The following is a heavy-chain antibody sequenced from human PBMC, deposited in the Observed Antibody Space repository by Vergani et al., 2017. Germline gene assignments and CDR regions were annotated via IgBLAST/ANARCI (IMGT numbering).Heavy chain of an antibody. CDR1: GYTLTELS. D-gene: IGHD6-25*01. CDR3: AATPDIAARGAFDI. Sequence: QVPLVQSGAEVKKPGASVKVSCKVSGYTLTELSMPWVRQAPGKGLAWMGGFDPEDGETIYAQTFQGRVTMTEDTSTDTAYMELSSLRSEDTAVYYCAATPDIAARGAFDIWGQGTMVTVSS. J-gene: IGHJ3*02. V-gene: IGHV1-24*01. CDR2: FDPEDGET.